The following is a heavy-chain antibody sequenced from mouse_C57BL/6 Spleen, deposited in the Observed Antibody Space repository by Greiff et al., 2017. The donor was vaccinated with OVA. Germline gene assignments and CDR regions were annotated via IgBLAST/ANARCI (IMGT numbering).Heavy chain of an antibody. V-gene: IGHV5-6*02. D-gene: IGHD2-14*01. CDR2: ISSGGSYT. Sequence: EVKLVESGGDLVKPGGSLKLSCAASGFTFSSYGMSWVRQTPDKRLEWVATISSGGSYTYYPDSVKGRFTISRDNAKNTLYLQMSSLKSEDTAMYYCARPPIGLRNFDVWGTGTTVTVSS. J-gene: IGHJ1*03. CDR1: GFTFSSYG. CDR3: ARPPIGLRNFDV.